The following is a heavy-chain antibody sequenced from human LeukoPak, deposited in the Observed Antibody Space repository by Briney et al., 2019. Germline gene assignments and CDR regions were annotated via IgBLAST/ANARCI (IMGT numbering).Heavy chain of an antibody. CDR2: IWYDGSNK. CDR1: GFTFSSYG. D-gene: IGHD6-6*01. V-gene: IGHV3-33*01. J-gene: IGHJ6*02. Sequence: GGSLRLSCAASGFTFSSYGVHWVRQAPGKGLEWVAVIWYDGSNKYYADSVKGRFTISRDNSKNTLYLQMNSLRAEDTAVYYCASLYSSSSPASNYYYYGMDVWGQGTTVTVSS. CDR3: ASLYSSSSPASNYYYYGMDV.